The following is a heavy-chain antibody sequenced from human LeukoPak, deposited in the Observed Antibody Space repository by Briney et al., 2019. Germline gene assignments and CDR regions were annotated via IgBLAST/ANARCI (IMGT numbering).Heavy chain of an antibody. J-gene: IGHJ4*02. CDR2: ISGSGGST. D-gene: IGHD3-22*01. V-gene: IGHV3-23*01. Sequence: GGSLRLSCAASGFTFSSYAMSWVRQAPGKGLEWVSAISGSGGSTYYADSVKGRFTISRDNSKSTLYLQMNSLRADDTAVYYCAKVRYDSIGYYFDYWGQGTLVTVSS. CDR3: AKVRYDSIGYYFDY. CDR1: GFTFSSYA.